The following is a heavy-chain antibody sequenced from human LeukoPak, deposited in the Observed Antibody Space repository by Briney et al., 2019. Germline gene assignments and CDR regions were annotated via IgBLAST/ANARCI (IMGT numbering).Heavy chain of an antibody. V-gene: IGHV3-30*18. D-gene: IGHD6-19*01. Sequence: GTSLRLSCVVSGFTISSHGMHWVRQAPGKGLEWVAIISYHGSAKYYGDSVQGRFTISRDISKNTLYLQMDSLRPEDTAVYYCAKDWGSSGWYNYFDPWGQGTLVTVSS. CDR1: GFTISSHG. J-gene: IGHJ5*02. CDR3: AKDWGSSGWYNYFDP. CDR2: ISYHGSAK.